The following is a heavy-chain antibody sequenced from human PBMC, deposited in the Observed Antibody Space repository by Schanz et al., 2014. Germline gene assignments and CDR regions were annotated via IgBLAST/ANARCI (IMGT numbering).Heavy chain of an antibody. V-gene: IGHV1-2*06. CDR3: AREMLDIVATMDDDAFDI. Sequence: QVQLVQSGAELKNPGASVKVSCKASGYTFTDYYMHWVRQAPGQGLEWMGRINPNSGGTNYAQKFQGRVTMTRDTSISTACMEMSRMISDDTAVYYCAREMLDIVATMDDDAFDIWGQGTMVTVSS. D-gene: IGHD5-12*01. CDR2: INPNSGGT. J-gene: IGHJ3*02. CDR1: GYTFTDYY.